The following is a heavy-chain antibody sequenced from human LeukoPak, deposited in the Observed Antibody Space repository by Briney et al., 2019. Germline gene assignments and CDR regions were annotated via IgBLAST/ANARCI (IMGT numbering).Heavy chain of an antibody. CDR3: ASDGGERYYYGSGSYYYFDY. Sequence: GGSLRLSCAASGFTFSSYWMSWVRQAPGEGLEWVANIRQDGSKIYYVDSVKGRFTISRDNAKSSLYLQMNNLRAEDTAVYYCASDGGERYYYGSGSYYYFDYWGQGTLVTVSS. CDR1: GFTFSSYW. D-gene: IGHD3-10*01. J-gene: IGHJ4*02. V-gene: IGHV3-7*01. CDR2: IRQDGSKI.